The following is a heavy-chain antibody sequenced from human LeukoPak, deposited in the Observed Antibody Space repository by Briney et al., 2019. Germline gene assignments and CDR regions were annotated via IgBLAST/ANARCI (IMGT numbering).Heavy chain of an antibody. V-gene: IGHV1-46*01. CDR1: GYTFTSYY. J-gene: IGHJ4*02. Sequence: GASVKVSCEASGYTFTSYYMHWVRQAPGQGLEWMGIINPSGGSTSYAQKFQGRVTMTRDTSTSTVYMELSSLRSEDTAVYYCARAFPTIFGVVTLDYWGQGTLVTVSS. CDR3: ARAFPTIFGVVTLDY. CDR2: INPSGGST. D-gene: IGHD3-3*01.